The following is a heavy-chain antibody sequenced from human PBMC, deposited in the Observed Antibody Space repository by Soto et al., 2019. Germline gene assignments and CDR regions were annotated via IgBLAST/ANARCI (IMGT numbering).Heavy chain of an antibody. CDR3: ARETSIAAIGMDV. J-gene: IGHJ6*02. D-gene: IGHD6-6*01. V-gene: IGHV3-21*01. CDR1: GFTFSSYS. Sequence: GGSLRLSCAASGFTFSSYSMNWVRQAPGKGLEWVSSMSSSSSYIYYADSVKGRFTISRDNAKNSLYLQMNSLRAEGTAVYYCARETSIAAIGMDVWGQGTTVTVSS. CDR2: MSSSSSYI.